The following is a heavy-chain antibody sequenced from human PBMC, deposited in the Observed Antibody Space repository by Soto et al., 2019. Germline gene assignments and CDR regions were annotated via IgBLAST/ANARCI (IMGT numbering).Heavy chain of an antibody. CDR2: ISGSGGTT. D-gene: IGHD2-21*01. J-gene: IGHJ4*02. CDR1: GFTFSTYG. CDR3: AKDDSTGPFDY. V-gene: IGHV3-23*01. Sequence: EVQLLDSGGGLVQPGGSLRLSCAASGFTFSTYGMSWVRQAPGKGLEWVSHISGSGGTTYYADSVKGRFTISRDNSKNTLYLHMNSLRAEDTAVYYFAKDDSTGPFDYWGQGTLVTVSS.